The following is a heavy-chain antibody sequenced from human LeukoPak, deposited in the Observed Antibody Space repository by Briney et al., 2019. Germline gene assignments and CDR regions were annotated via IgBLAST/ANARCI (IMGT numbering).Heavy chain of an antibody. D-gene: IGHD4-23*01. CDR2: ISWNSGSI. Sequence: SGGSLRLSCAASGFTFDDYAMHWVRQAPGKGLEWVSGISWNSGSIGYADSVKGRFTISRDNAKNSLYLQMNSLRAEDTAVYYCAKERKLLPFDCWGQGTLVTVSS. CDR3: AKERKLLPFDC. J-gene: IGHJ4*02. CDR1: GFTFDDYA. V-gene: IGHV3-9*01.